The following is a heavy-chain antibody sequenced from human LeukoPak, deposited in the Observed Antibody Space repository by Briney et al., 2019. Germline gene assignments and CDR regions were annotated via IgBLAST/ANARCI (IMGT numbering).Heavy chain of an antibody. CDR1: GFTVTSNY. J-gene: IGHJ4*02. D-gene: IGHD2-21*02. Sequence: PVGSLRLSCAASGFTVTSNYMSWVPQAPGKGLEWVSDIYSGGSTYYADSVKGRFTISRDNSKNTLYLQMNSLRAEDTAVYYCARSVRGTAIYGYWGQGTLVTVSS. CDR2: IYSGGST. CDR3: ARSVRGTAIYGY. V-gene: IGHV3-53*01.